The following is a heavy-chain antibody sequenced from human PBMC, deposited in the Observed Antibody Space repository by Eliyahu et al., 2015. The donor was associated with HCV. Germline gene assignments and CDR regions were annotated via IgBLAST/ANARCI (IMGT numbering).Heavy chain of an antibody. J-gene: IGHJ4*01. D-gene: IGHD5-24*01. CDR2: ISGSGATT. CDR3: AKDRAGYNLKGIDY. CDR1: GFSFVGYA. V-gene: IGHV3-23*01. Sequence: QPGGSLRVSCTASGFSFVGYAMTWVRQAPGKGLEWVSTISGSGATTHYADSVRGRFTISRDNSKNTMYLQMNILRAEDTAVYYCAKDRAGYNLKGIDYWGQGTLVTVSS.